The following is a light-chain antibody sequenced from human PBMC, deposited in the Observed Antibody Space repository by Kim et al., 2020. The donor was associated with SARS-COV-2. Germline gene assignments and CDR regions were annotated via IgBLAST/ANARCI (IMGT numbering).Light chain of an antibody. CDR1: KLGDKY. J-gene: IGLJ3*02. V-gene: IGLV3-1*01. CDR2: QDS. Sequence: SVSPGQRDSITCSGDKLGDKYACWYQKKPGQTPVVVNYQDSKRPSGIPGRFSGSNSGNTATLTISGTQAMDEADYYCQAWDSSTWVFGGGTKLTVL. CDR3: QAWDSSTWV.